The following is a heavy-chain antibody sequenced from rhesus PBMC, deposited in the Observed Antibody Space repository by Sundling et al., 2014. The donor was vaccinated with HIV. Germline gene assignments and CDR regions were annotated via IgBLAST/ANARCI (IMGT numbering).Heavy chain of an antibody. D-gene: IGHD1-20*01. CDR1: GGSISFNS. CDR2: ISGSRGNT. CDR3: ARLEQLDIYKY. Sequence: QVQLQESGPAVVKPSETLSLTCAVSGGSISFNSWSWIRQPPGKGVEWVGRISGSRGNTDYSPSLKSRVTISTDTSNNEFSLRLNSVTVADTAVYYCARLEQLDIYKYWGQGVLVTVSS. V-gene: IGHV4-173*01. J-gene: IGHJ4*01.